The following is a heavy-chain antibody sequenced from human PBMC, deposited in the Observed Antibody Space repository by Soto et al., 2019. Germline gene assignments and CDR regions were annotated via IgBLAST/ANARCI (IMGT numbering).Heavy chain of an antibody. CDR3: ARGCSSTSCYSRSTYGMDV. CDR1: GYSFTSYW. CDR2: IDPSDSYT. V-gene: IGHV5-10-1*01. D-gene: IGHD2-2*01. Sequence: GESLKISCKGSGYSFTSYWIGWVRQMPGKGLEWMGRIDPSDSYTNYSPSFQGHVTISADKSISTAYLQWSSLKASDTAMYYCARGCSSTSCYSRSTYGMDVWGQGTTVTVSS. J-gene: IGHJ6*02.